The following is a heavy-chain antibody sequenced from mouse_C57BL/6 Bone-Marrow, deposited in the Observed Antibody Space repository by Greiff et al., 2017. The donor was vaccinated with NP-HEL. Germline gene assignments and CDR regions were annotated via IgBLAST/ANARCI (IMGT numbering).Heavy chain of an antibody. V-gene: IGHV2-6-1*01. CDR3: ARHEGGSSPYYYAMDY. Sequence: VQLQESGPGLVAPSQSLSITCTVSGFSLTSYGVHWVRQPPGKGLEWLVVIWSDGSTTYNSALKSRLSISKDNSKSQVFLKMNSLQTDDTAMYYCARHEGGSSPYYYAMDYWGQGTSVTVSS. CDR1: GFSLTSYG. D-gene: IGHD1-1*01. CDR2: IWSDGST. J-gene: IGHJ4*01.